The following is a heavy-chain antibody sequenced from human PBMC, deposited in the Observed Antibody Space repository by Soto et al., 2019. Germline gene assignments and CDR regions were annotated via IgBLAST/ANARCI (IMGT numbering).Heavy chain of an antibody. J-gene: IGHJ6*03. CDR1: GYTFTSYD. CDR3: ARGPMVRGFGYYYYYMDV. Sequence: ASVKVSCKASGYTFTSYDINWVRQATGQGLEWMGWMNPNSGNTGYAQKFQGRVTMTRNTSISTAYMELSSLRSEDTAVYYCARGPMVRGFGYYYYYMDVWGKGITVTVSS. V-gene: IGHV1-8*01. D-gene: IGHD3-10*01. CDR2: MNPNSGNT.